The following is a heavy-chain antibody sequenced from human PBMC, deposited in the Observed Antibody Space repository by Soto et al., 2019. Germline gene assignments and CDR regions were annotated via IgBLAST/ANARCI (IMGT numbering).Heavy chain of an antibody. CDR2: IYHSGST. CDR1: GGSISSSNW. CDR3: ARVKPYSSSWYFDY. Sequence: PSETLSLTCAVSGGSISSSNWWSWVRQPPGKGLEWIGEIYHSGSTNYNPSLKSRVTISVDTSKNQFSLKLSSVTAADTAVYYCARVKPYSSSWYFDYWGQGTLVTVSS. V-gene: IGHV4-4*02. D-gene: IGHD6-13*01. J-gene: IGHJ4*02.